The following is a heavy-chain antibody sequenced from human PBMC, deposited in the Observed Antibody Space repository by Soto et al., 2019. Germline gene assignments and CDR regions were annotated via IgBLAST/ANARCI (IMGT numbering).Heavy chain of an antibody. D-gene: IGHD6-19*01. CDR3: AKHVGWYAIDY. CDR2: LSHSGSV. V-gene: IGHV4-4*02. J-gene: IGHJ4*02. Sequence: QVLLQESGPGLVQPSGTLSLSCAVSGGSISSSHFWGWVRQPPGKGLERVGDLSHSGSVNYNPSLQSLVTISIAKSKNQFSLKLTTVTAADTAVNYCAKHVGWYAIDYWGQGTLVIVSS. CDR1: GGSISSSHF.